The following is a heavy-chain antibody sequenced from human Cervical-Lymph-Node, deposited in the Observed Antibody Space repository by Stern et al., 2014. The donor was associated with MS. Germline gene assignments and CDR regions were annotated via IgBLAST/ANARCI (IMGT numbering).Heavy chain of an antibody. V-gene: IGHV1-69*01. CDR3: ARGRSGICYYYGMEV. CDR2: IIPMVSAS. CDR1: GGTFSTYA. J-gene: IGHJ6*02. Sequence: VQLVQSGAEVKKPGSSVKVSCTASGGTFSTYAISWVRQAPGQGLEWMGGIIPMVSASNYPQKFQGRATLTADAPTSTAYMELSSLRSEDTAVYYCARGRSGICYYYGMEVWGQGTTVTVSS. D-gene: IGHD6-25*01.